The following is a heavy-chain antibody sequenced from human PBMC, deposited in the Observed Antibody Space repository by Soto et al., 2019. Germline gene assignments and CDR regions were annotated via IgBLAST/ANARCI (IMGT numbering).Heavy chain of an antibody. CDR1: GGSISSSSYY. Sequence: QLQLQESDPGLVKPSETLSLTCTVSGGSISSSSYYWGWIRQPPGKGLEWIGSIYYSGSTYYNPSLKSRVTISVDTSKNQFSLKLSSVTAADTAVYYCARPAALTTVTTIDYWGQGTLVTVSS. CDR3: ARPAALTTVTTIDY. D-gene: IGHD4-17*01. V-gene: IGHV4-39*01. J-gene: IGHJ4*02. CDR2: IYYSGST.